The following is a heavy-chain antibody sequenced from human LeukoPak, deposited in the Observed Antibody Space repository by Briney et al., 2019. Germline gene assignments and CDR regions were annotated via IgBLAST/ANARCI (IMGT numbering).Heavy chain of an antibody. Sequence: GASVKVSCKASGYTFTSYGISWVRQAPGQGLEWMGWISAYNGNTNYAQKLQGRVTMTTDTSTSTAYMELRSLRSDDTVVYYCARDADYYGSGSSSDAFDIWGQGTMVTVSS. D-gene: IGHD3-10*01. CDR1: GYTFTSYG. V-gene: IGHV1-18*01. CDR3: ARDADYYGSGSSSDAFDI. J-gene: IGHJ3*02. CDR2: ISAYNGNT.